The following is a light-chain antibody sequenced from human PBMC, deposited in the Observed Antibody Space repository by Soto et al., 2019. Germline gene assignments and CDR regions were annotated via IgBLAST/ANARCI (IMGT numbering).Light chain of an antibody. V-gene: IGLV2-8*01. CDR2: EVT. Sequence: QSALTQPPSASGFPGQSVTISCTGPKSDIGGDNYVSWYHRQPGRAPKLIIYEVTERPSGVPGRFSGSKSGDTASLTVTGLQAEDEGEYYCSSFTGSNNYIVFGGGTKVTGL. J-gene: IGLJ3*02. CDR1: KSDIGGDNY. CDR3: SSFTGSNNYIV.